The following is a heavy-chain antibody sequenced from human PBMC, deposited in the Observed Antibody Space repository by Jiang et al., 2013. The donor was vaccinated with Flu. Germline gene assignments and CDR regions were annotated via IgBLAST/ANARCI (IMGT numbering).Heavy chain of an antibody. Sequence: GLVKPSETLSLTCAVYGGSFSGYYWSWIRQPPGKGLEWIGEINHSGSTNYNPSLKSRVTISVDTSKNQFSLKLSSVTAADTAVYYCARDVRGSTSLDYWGQGTLVTVSS. CDR1: GGSFSGYY. V-gene: IGHV4-34*01. J-gene: IGHJ4*02. CDR3: ARDVRGSTSLDY. D-gene: IGHD2-15*01. CDR2: INHSGST.